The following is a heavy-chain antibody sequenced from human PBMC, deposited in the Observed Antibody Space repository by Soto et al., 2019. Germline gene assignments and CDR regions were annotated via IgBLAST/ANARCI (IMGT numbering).Heavy chain of an antibody. CDR2: IIPIFGTA. CDR1: GGTFSSYA. Sequence: ASVKVSCKASGGTFSSYAISWVRQAPGQGLEWMGGIIPIFGTANYAQKFQGRVTITADESTSTAYMELSSLRSEDTAVYHCARGDGDRQLWPQLYYYYYGMDVWGQGTEVTVSS. D-gene: IGHD5-18*01. V-gene: IGHV1-69*13. J-gene: IGHJ6*02. CDR3: ARGDGDRQLWPQLYYYYYGMDV.